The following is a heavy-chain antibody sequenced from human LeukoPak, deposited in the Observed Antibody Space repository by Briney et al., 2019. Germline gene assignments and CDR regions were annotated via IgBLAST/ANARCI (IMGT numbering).Heavy chain of an antibody. J-gene: IGHJ4*02. Sequence: GGSLKLSCAASGFTFSGYAMHWVRQASGKGLEWVGHIRSKANSYATAYAASVSGRFTISRDDSKNTAYLQMSSLKTGDTAVYYCTRLGGGYGELDNWGQGTLVTVSS. D-gene: IGHD5-12*01. V-gene: IGHV3-73*01. CDR3: TRLGGGYGELDN. CDR1: GFTFSGYA. CDR2: IRSKANSYAT.